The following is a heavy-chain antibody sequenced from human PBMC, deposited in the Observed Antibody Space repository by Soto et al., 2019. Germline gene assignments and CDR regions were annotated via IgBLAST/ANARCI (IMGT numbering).Heavy chain of an antibody. Sequence: QVQLVQSGAEVKKPGSSVKVSCKASGGTFSSYTISWVRQAPGQGLEWMGRIIPILGIANYAQKFQGRVTXTXGKSTSTADMELSSLRSEDTAVYYCARDGRRCGMDVWGQGTTVTVSS. CDR3: ARDGRRCGMDV. J-gene: IGHJ6*02. V-gene: IGHV1-69*08. CDR1: GGTFSSYT. CDR2: IIPILGIA.